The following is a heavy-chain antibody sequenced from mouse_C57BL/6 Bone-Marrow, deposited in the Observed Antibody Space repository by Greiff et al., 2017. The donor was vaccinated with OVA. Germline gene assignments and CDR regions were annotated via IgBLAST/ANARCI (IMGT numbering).Heavy chain of an antibody. V-gene: IGHV2-2*01. CDR2: IWSGGST. CDR3: ARNGVKTGTCDD. Sequence: VKLLESGPGLVQPSQSLSITCTVSGFSLTSYGVHWVRQSPGKGLEWLGVIWSGGSTDYNAAFISSLSISKDNSKSQVFFKMNSLQADDTAIYYCARNGVKTGTCDDWGQGTTLTVSS. J-gene: IGHJ2*01. D-gene: IGHD4-1*01. CDR1: GFSLTSYG.